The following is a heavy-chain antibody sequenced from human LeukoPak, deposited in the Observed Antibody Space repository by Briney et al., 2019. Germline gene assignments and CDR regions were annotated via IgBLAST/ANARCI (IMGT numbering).Heavy chain of an antibody. J-gene: IGHJ3*02. CDR1: GYTFTGYY. Sequence: GASVKVSCKASGYTFTGYYMHWVRQAPGQGLEWMGWINPNSGGTNYAQKFQGRVTMTRDTSISTAYMEPSRLRSDDTAVYYCARDSSSWYNDAFDIWGQGTMVTVSS. V-gene: IGHV1-2*02. CDR3: ARDSSSWYNDAFDI. D-gene: IGHD6-13*01. CDR2: INPNSGGT.